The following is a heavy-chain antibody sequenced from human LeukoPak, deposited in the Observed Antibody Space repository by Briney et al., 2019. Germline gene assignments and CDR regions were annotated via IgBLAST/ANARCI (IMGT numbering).Heavy chain of an antibody. J-gene: IGHJ4*02. CDR3: ARDRSQVERGYFDY. V-gene: IGHV1-69*01. CDR2: IIPIFGTA. Sequence: SVKVSCKASGGTFSSYAISWVRQAPGQGLEWMGGIIPIFGTANYAQKFQGRVTITADESTSTAYMELSSLRSEDTAVYYCARDRSQVERGYFDYWGQGTLVTVSS. D-gene: IGHD5-24*01. CDR1: GGTFSSYA.